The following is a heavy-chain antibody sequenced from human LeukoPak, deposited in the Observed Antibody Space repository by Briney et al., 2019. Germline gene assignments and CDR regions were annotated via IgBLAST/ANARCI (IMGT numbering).Heavy chain of an antibody. Sequence: PSETLSLTCTVSGGSISSYYWSWIRQPAGKGLEWIGRIYTSGSTNYNPSLKSRVTISVDKSKNQFSLKLSPVTAADTAVYYCARGLVAAAGRAYYFDYWGQGTLVTVSS. CDR1: GGSISSYY. V-gene: IGHV4-4*07. CDR3: ARGLVAAAGRAYYFDY. D-gene: IGHD6-13*01. J-gene: IGHJ4*02. CDR2: IYTSGST.